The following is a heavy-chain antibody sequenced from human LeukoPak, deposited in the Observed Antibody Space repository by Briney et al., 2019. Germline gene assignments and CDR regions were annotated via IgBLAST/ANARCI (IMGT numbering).Heavy chain of an antibody. D-gene: IGHD6-13*01. V-gene: IGHV4-38-2*01. CDR2: IYHSGST. CDR3: ASGIIAAAGTDWFDP. J-gene: IGHJ5*02. CDR1: GYSMSSGYY. Sequence: SETLSLTCAVSGYSMSSGYYWGWIRQPPGKGLEWIGSIYHSGSTNYNPSLKSRVTMSVDTSKNQFSLKLSSVTAADTAVYYCASGIIAAAGTDWFDPWGQGTLVTVSS.